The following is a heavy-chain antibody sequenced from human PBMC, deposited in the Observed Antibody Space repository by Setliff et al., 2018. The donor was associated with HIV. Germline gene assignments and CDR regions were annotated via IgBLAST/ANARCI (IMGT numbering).Heavy chain of an antibody. J-gene: IGHJ5*02. Sequence: ASVKVSCKASGYTFTDYPVHWVRQAPGQRLEWMGWINAGNGDTKFSEKFQGRVTITRDTSASIAYMELSRLRSDDTAVYYCARGLGSTRFDPWGQGTLVTAPQ. CDR1: GYTFTDYP. CDR3: ARGLGSTRFDP. D-gene: IGHD2-2*01. V-gene: IGHV1-3*01. CDR2: INAGNGDT.